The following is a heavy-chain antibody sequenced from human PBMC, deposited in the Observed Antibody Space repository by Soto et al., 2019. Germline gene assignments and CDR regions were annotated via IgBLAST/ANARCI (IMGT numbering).Heavy chain of an antibody. CDR3: AREGVTRNYYYYGMDG. CDR1: GFTFSGSA. Sequence: VGSLRLSCAASGFTFSGSAMHWVRQASGKGLEWVGRIRSKANSYATAYAASVKGRFTISRDDSKNTAYLQMNSLKTEDTAVYYCAREGVTRNYYYYGMDGWGQGTTVTVSS. CDR2: IRSKANSYAT. J-gene: IGHJ6*02. D-gene: IGHD2-21*02. V-gene: IGHV3-73*01.